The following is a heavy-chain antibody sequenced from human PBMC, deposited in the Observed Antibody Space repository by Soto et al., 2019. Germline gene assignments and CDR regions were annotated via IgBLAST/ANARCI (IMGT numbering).Heavy chain of an antibody. J-gene: IGHJ4*02. Sequence: PLGTLGPPCTVTGDSISSRNFSLGWVPQPPGEGIGWVGSIYYRGGNYYKPSPRGPVSMSIDKSKEQFSLELKSVTAADTALYFCARQRTSVVTKAYFDVWGPGYLVTVSS. CDR3: ARQRTSVVTKAYFDV. D-gene: IGHD2-21*02. V-gene: IGHV4-39*01. CDR2: IYYRGGN. CDR1: GDSISSRNFS.